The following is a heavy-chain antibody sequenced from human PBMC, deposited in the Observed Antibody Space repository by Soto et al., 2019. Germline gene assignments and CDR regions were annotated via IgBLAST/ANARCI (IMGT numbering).Heavy chain of an antibody. CDR3: ARDQYYDILTGYSYAFDI. J-gene: IGHJ3*02. V-gene: IGHV4-34*01. CDR1: GGSFSGYY. Sequence: SETLSLTCAVYGGSFSGYYWSWIRQPPGKGLEWIGEINHSGSTNYNPSLKSRVTISVDTSKNQLSLKLSSVTAADTAVYYCARDQYYDILTGYSYAFDIWGQGTMVTVSS. D-gene: IGHD3-9*01. CDR2: INHSGST.